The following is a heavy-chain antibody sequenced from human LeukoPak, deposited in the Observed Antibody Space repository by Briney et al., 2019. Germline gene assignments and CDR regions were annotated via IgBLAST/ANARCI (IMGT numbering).Heavy chain of an antibody. J-gene: IGHJ3*02. V-gene: IGHV1-69*05. CDR3: ARGNYYDSSGQKYDAFDI. CDR2: IVPIFGTA. D-gene: IGHD3-22*01. Sequence: SVKVSCKASGGTFSSYAISWVRQAPGQGLEWMGGIVPIFGTANYAQKFQGRVTITTDESTSTAYMELSSLRSEDTAVYYCARGNYYDSSGQKYDAFDIWGQGTMVTVSS. CDR1: GGTFSSYA.